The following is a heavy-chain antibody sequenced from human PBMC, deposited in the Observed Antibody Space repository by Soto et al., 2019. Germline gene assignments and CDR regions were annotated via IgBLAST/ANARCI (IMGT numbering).Heavy chain of an antibody. V-gene: IGHV7-4-1*01. CDR2: INTNTGNP. Sequence: VASVKVSCKASGYTFTSYAMNWVRQAPGQGLEWMGWINTNTGNPTYAQGFTGRFVFSLDTSVSTAYLQICSLKAEDNAVYYCASFFLAPKWCMLYEYYYYVWDVWAKGPPVPVPS. D-gene: IGHD2-8*01. CDR3: ASFFLAPKWCMLYEYYYYVWDV. CDR1: GYTFTSYA. J-gene: IGHJ6*04.